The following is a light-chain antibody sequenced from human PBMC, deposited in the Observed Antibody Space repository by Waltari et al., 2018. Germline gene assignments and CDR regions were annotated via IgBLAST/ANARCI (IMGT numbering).Light chain of an antibody. Sequence: DFVMTQSPLSLPVTLGQPASISCRSSQSLVHTDGNTYLNWFQQRPGQPPRRLIYKISRREYGVPDRVSGSGSGTDVTLKISRVEAEDVGVYYCMQGSHWPRTFGQGAKLEI. CDR2: KIS. V-gene: IGKV2-30*02. CDR1: QSLVHTDGNTY. J-gene: IGKJ2*01. CDR3: MQGSHWPRT.